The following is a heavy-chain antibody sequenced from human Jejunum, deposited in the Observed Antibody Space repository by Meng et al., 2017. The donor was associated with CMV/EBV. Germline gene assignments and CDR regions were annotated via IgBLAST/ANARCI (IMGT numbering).Heavy chain of an antibody. V-gene: IGHV4-39*07. CDR1: GGSISSSNYY. D-gene: IGHD3-3*01. J-gene: IGHJ5*02. Sequence: QVHLQESGPGLVKPSETLSLTCTVSGGSISSSNYYWGWIRQPPGKGLEWIGNINYSGSSYYNPSLKSRVTISVDTSQNQFSLKLRSVTAADTAVYYCARVSSPILVDPWGQGTLCSVSS. CDR2: INYSGSS. CDR3: ARVSSPILVDP.